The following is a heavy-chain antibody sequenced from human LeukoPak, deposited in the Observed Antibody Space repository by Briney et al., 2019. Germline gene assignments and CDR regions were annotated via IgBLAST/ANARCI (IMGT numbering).Heavy chain of an antibody. CDR2: IYYSGST. Sequence: SETLSLTCTVSGGSTSSYYWSWIRQPPGKGLEWIGYIYYSGSTNYNPSLKSRVTISVDTSKNQFSLKLSSVTAADTAVYYCARSSVLRYSYGHRGFDPWGQGTLVTVSS. D-gene: IGHD5-18*01. J-gene: IGHJ5*02. CDR1: GGSTSSYY. V-gene: IGHV4-59*01. CDR3: ARSSVLRYSYGHRGFDP.